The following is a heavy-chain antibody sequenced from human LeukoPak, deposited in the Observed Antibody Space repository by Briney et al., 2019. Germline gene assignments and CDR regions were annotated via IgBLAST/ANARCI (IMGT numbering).Heavy chain of an antibody. CDR3: ARAGGRSGYDYVRGGFDY. V-gene: IGHV4-38-2*02. Sequence: SETLSLTCTVSGYSISSGYYWGWIRQPPGKGLEWIGSIYHSGSTYYNPSLKSRVTISVDTSKNQFSLKLSSVTAADTAVYYCARAGGRSGYDYVRGGFDYWGQGTLVTVSS. CDR2: IYHSGST. CDR1: GYSISSGYY. J-gene: IGHJ4*02. D-gene: IGHD5-12*01.